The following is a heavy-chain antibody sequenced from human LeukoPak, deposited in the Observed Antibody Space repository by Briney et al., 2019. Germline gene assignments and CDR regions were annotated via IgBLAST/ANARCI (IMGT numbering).Heavy chain of an antibody. CDR2: INTNTGNP. D-gene: IGHD6-19*01. CDR3: ARPISSGWSSNWFDP. V-gene: IGHV7-4-1*02. CDR1: GYTFTSYA. J-gene: IGHJ5*02. Sequence: ASVKVSCKASGYTFTSYAMNWVRQAPGQELEWMGWINTNTGNPTYAQGFTGRFVFSLDTSVSTAYLQISSLKAEDTAVYYCARPISSGWSSNWFDPWGQGTLVTVSS.